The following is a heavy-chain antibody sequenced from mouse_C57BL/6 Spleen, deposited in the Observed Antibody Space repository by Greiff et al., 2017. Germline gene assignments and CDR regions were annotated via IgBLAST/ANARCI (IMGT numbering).Heavy chain of an antibody. CDR1: GFTFSSYG. J-gene: IGHJ2*01. CDR3: ARRGYDWDYFDD. D-gene: IGHD2-2*01. Sequence: EVKLVESGGDLVKPGGSLKLSCAASGFTFSSYGMSWVRQTPDKRLEWVATISRGGSYTYYPDSVQGRFTISRDNAKNPLYLQMSSLKSEDTARYYCARRGYDWDYFDDWGTGTTLTVSS. V-gene: IGHV5-6*02. CDR2: ISRGGSYT.